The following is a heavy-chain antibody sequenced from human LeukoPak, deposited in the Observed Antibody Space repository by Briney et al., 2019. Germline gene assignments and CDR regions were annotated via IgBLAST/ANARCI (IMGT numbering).Heavy chain of an antibody. V-gene: IGHV3-23*01. D-gene: IGHD3-10*01. CDR3: AKAGGPGGMDV. J-gene: IGHJ6*02. CDR2: ISDSGGGT. CDR1: GFTFSSYA. Sequence: GGSLRLSCAASGFTFSSYAMSWVRQAPGKGLEWVSTISDSGGGTYFADSVKGRFTISRDNSKNTLYLQMNSLRAEDTAIYYCAKAGGPGGMDVWGQGTTVTVSS.